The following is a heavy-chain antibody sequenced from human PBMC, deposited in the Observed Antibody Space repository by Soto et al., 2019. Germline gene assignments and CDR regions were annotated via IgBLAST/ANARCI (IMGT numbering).Heavy chain of an antibody. Sequence: PGGSLRLSCAASGFTFSSYAMHWVRQAPGKGLEWVSGISGSGGSTYYADSVKGRFTISRDNSKNTLYLQMNSLRAEDTAVYYCAKDYYYGSGSYYQFDYWGQGTLVTVSS. V-gene: IGHV3-23*01. D-gene: IGHD3-10*01. CDR2: ISGSGGST. J-gene: IGHJ4*02. CDR1: GFTFSSYA. CDR3: AKDYYYGSGSYYQFDY.